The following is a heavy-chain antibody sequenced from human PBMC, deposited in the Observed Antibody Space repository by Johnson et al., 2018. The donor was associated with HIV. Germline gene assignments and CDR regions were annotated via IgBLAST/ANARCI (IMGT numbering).Heavy chain of an antibody. J-gene: IGHJ3*02. CDR1: GFTFSSYG. CDR3: AKDKSAAPGDI. D-gene: IGHD6-6*01. V-gene: IGHV3-30*18. Sequence: QVQLVESGGGLVQPGRSLRLSCASSGFTFSSYGMHWVRQAPGKGLEWVAVISYDGSNKYYADSVKGRFTISRDNSKNTLYLQMNSLRAEDTAVYYCAKDKSAAPGDIWGQGTMVTVSS. CDR2: ISYDGSNK.